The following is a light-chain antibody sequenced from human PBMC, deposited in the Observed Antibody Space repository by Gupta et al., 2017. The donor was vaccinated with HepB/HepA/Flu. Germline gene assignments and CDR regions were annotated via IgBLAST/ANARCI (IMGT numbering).Light chain of an antibody. CDR2: DVS. V-gene: IGLV2-14*03. Sequence: SVLPQPSSVCWSAGPAITSSCTGTSGDVGAYNYVSWYQQHPGKAPKLIIYDVSYRPSGVSNRFSASKSDNTASLTISGLQTEDEADYYCSSYTRGSTLVFGGGTRLTVL. J-gene: IGLJ3*02. CDR3: SSYTRGSTLV. CDR1: SGDVGAYNY.